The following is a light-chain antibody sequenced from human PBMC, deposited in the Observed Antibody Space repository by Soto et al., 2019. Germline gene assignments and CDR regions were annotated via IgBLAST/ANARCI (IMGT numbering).Light chain of an antibody. J-gene: IGKJ1*01. Sequence: EIVMTQSPATLSVSPGERVSLSCRASQSVSSNLAWHQQKPGQAPRLLIYGTSTRDTSIPTRFSGSWSGTEFTLTISSLQSGDFAVYYCQQYNNWPRTFGQGTNVEIK. CDR3: QQYNNWPRT. CDR2: GTS. V-gene: IGKV3-15*01. CDR1: QSVSSN.